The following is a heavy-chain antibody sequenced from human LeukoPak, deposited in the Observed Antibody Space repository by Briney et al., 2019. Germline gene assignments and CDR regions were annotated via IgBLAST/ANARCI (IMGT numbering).Heavy chain of an antibody. CDR1: GFTFSTYA. J-gene: IGHJ3*02. CDR2: ISINGSIT. CDR3: VKTGTTVGGAFDI. Sequence: GGSLRLSCSASGFTFSTYAMHWVRQAPGKGLEYVSAISINGSITYYTDSVKGRFTISRDNSKNTLYPQMSSLRAEDTAMYYCVKTGTTVGGAFDIWGQGTMVTVSS. D-gene: IGHD1-1*01. V-gene: IGHV3-64D*06.